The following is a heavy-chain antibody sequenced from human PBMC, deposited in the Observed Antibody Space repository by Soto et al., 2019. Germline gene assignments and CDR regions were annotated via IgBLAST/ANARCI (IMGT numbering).Heavy chain of an antibody. Sequence: EVQLLESGGGLVQRGGSLGLSCAASGFIFGDFGMIWVRQAPGKGLEWVSFISSGGDATYYADSVKGRFIISRDNSRNTLYLQMNSLRAEDTAVYYCAKRFHWPAAFDPWGQGTLVTVSS. CDR3: AKRFHWPAAFDP. D-gene: IGHD3-9*01. CDR2: ISSGGDAT. J-gene: IGHJ5*02. CDR1: GFIFGDFG. V-gene: IGHV3-23*01.